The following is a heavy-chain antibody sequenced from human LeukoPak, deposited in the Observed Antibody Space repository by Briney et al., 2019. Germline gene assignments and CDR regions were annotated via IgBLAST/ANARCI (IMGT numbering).Heavy chain of an antibody. Sequence: GGSLRLSCAGSGFTFSDYWVDWVRQAPGKGLERVANINKDGTEKNYLESVKGRFTISRDNAKNSLYLQMNNLRAEDTAVYYCARNRGWQQFDYWGQGTLVTVSS. CDR3: ARNRGWQQFDY. V-gene: IGHV3-7*01. D-gene: IGHD5-24*01. J-gene: IGHJ4*02. CDR2: INKDGTEK. CDR1: GFTFSDYW.